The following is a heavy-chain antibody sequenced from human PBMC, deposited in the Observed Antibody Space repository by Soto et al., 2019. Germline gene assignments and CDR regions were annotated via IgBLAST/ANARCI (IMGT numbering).Heavy chain of an antibody. V-gene: IGHV4-59*01. CDR3: ARGNGYNLY. CDR2: IYYSGYT. CDR1: GASISGYY. J-gene: IGHJ4*02. D-gene: IGHD5-12*01. Sequence: QVQLQESGPGLVKPSETLSLTCIVSGASISGYYWSWIRQSPGRGLEWIGHIYYSGYTTYNPSLKXRXTXTVDTSKNQFSLKLSSVTGADTAVYYCARGNGYNLYWGQGTLVTVSS.